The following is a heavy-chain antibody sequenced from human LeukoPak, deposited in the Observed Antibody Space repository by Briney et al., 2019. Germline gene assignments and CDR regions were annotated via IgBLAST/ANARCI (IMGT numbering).Heavy chain of an antibody. Sequence: SVKVSCKASGGTFSSYAISWVRQAPGQGLEWMGRIIPILGIANYAQKFQDRVTVSADKSTSTAYMELSSLRSEDSALYYCAIIAVGGVDPFDSWGQGTLVTVSS. CDR1: GGTFSSYA. CDR2: IIPILGIA. J-gene: IGHJ4*02. D-gene: IGHD6-19*01. CDR3: AIIAVGGVDPFDS. V-gene: IGHV1-69*04.